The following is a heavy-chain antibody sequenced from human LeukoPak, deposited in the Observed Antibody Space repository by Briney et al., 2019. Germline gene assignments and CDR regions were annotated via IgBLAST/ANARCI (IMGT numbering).Heavy chain of an antibody. V-gene: IGHV3-74*01. D-gene: IGHD6-13*01. CDR3: ARENIAAAGTKFDY. Sequence: GGSLRLSCAASGFTFSSYAMHWVRQVPGKGLEWVSRIDDVGSGTSYADSVKGRFTISRDDAKNTVYLQMNSLRAEDTAVYYCARENIAAAGTKFDYWGQGTLVTVSS. CDR1: GFTFSSYA. CDR2: IDDVGSGT. J-gene: IGHJ4*02.